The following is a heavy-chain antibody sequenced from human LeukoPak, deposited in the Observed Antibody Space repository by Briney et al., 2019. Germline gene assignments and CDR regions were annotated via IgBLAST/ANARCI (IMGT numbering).Heavy chain of an antibody. CDR1: GNTFTSHY. CDR2: INPSGGST. D-gene: IGHD2-21*02. Sequence: GASVKVSCKASGNTFTSHYEHWVRQAPGQGLEWMGIINPSGGSTTYAQNFQGRVTMTGDTSTSTVYMELSSLRSEDTAVYYCARETVTATGLDYWGQGTLVTVSS. CDR3: ARETVTATGLDY. J-gene: IGHJ4*02. V-gene: IGHV1-46*01.